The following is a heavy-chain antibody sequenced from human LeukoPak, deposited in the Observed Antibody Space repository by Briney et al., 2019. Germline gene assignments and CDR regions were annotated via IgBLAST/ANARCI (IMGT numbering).Heavy chain of an antibody. D-gene: IGHD3-22*01. CDR2: IYYSGST. V-gene: IGHV4-59*01. J-gene: IGHJ6*02. CDR1: GGSISSYY. Sequence: SETLSLTCTVSGGSISSYYWSWIRQPPGKGLGWIGYIYYSGSTNYNPSLKSRVTISVDTSKNQFSLKLSSVTAADTAVYYCARARRYYDSSGYYPKAYYYGMDVWGQGTTVTVSS. CDR3: ARARRYYDSSGYYPKAYYYGMDV.